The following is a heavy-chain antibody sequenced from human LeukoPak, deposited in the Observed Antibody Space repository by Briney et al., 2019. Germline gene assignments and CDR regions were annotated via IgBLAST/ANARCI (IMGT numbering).Heavy chain of an antibody. CDR3: ARDRTRHYYYGSGSYYNNWFDP. D-gene: IGHD3-10*01. CDR2: IYYSGST. V-gene: IGHV4-30-4*01. Sequence: SETLSLTCTVSGGSISSGDYYWSWIRQPPGKGLEWIGYIYYSGSTYYNPSLKSRVTISVTTSKNQFSLKLSSVTAADTAVYYCARDRTRHYYYGSGSYYNNWFDPWGQGTLVTVSS. J-gene: IGHJ5*02. CDR1: GGSISSGDYY.